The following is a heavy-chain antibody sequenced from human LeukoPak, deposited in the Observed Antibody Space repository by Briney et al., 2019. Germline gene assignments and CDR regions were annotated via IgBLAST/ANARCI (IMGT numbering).Heavy chain of an antibody. Sequence: GASLKVSWKASGDTFTGYYMRWVRQAPGNGLEWIGRINPNSGGTDYAQKVQGRVAMTRDTSISTAYMELSRLRSDDTAVYYCARTDVVVISWGQGTLVTVSS. D-gene: IGHD3-22*01. V-gene: IGHV1-2*06. CDR3: ARTDVVVIS. J-gene: IGHJ5*02. CDR2: INPNSGGT. CDR1: GDTFTGYY.